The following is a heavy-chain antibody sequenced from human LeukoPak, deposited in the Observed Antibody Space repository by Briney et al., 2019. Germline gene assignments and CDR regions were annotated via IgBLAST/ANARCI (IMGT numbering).Heavy chain of an antibody. Sequence: GGSLRLSCAASGFTFSSYEMNWVRQAPGKGLEWVSYISSSSSTIYYADSVKGRFTISRDNAKNSLYLQMNSLRAEDTAVYYCARGVEMENPDAFDIWGQGTMVTVSS. V-gene: IGHV3-48*01. D-gene: IGHD5-24*01. CDR2: ISSSSSTI. CDR1: GFTFSSYE. CDR3: ARGVEMENPDAFDI. J-gene: IGHJ3*02.